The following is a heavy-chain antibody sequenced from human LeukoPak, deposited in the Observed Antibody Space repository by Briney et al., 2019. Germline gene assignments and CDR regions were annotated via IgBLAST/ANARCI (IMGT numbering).Heavy chain of an antibody. J-gene: IGHJ6*02. Sequence: GASVKVSCKASGGTFSSYAISWVRQAPGQGLEWMGRIIPILGIANYAQKFQGGVTITADKSTSTAYMELSSLRSEDTAVYYCARRGRGHSSSHYGMDVWGQGTTVTVS. CDR3: ARRGRGHSSSHYGMDV. CDR1: GGTFSSYA. V-gene: IGHV1-69*04. CDR2: IIPILGIA. D-gene: IGHD6-13*01.